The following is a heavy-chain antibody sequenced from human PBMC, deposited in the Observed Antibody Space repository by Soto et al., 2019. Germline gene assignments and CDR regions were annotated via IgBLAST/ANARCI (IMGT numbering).Heavy chain of an antibody. CDR2: IDRDESIT. Sequence: EVQLVESGGGLVQPGGSLRLSCAGSGFTLSSYWMHWVRQAPGKGLEWVSRIDRDESITTYADSVKGRFTISRDNAKNTLYLQMNSLRVEDTAVYYCARALPTGTPPPYFDYWGQGTLVTVSS. V-gene: IGHV3-74*01. CDR1: GFTLSSYW. D-gene: IGHD1-1*01. CDR3: ARALPTGTPPPYFDY. J-gene: IGHJ4*02.